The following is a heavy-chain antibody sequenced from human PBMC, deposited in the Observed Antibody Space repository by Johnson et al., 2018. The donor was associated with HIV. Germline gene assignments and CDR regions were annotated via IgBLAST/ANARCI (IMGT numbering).Heavy chain of an antibody. D-gene: IGHD3-22*01. V-gene: IGHV3-20*04. J-gene: IGHJ3*02. CDR2: IGTAGDT. CDR3: ARGITWYYYDSSGYSSAFDI. Sequence: EVQLMESGGGVVRPGGSLRLSCAASGFTFDDYDMSWVRQATGKGLEWVSFIGTAGDTYYPDSVTGRFTISRDNSKNTLYLQMNSLRAEDTAVYYCARGITWYYYDSSGYSSAFDIWGQGTMVTVSS. CDR1: GFTFDDYD.